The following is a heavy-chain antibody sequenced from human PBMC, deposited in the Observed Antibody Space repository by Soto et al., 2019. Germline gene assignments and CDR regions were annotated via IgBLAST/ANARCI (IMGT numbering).Heavy chain of an antibody. CDR3: ERTLYGDNVDY. V-gene: IGHV1-8*01. J-gene: IGHJ4*02. CDR2: MNPNSGNT. CDR1: GYTFTSYD. Sequence: VKVSCKASGYTFTSYDINWVRQATGQGLEWMGWMNPNSGNTXYAQKFQGRATMTRNTPTSTGSMELSSLSSEDTAVYYCERTLYGDNVDYWGQGTLVTVSS. D-gene: IGHD4-17*01.